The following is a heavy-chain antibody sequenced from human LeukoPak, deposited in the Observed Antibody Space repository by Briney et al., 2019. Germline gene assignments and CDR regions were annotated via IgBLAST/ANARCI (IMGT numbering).Heavy chain of an antibody. CDR3: AKKRDSSSGWNWFDP. Sequence: GSLRLSCAASGFTFSSYSMGWVRQAPGEGVEWGSAICGSGGSTYYADSVKGRFTISRDNSKNTLYLQMNSLRAEDTAVYYCAKKRDSSSGWNWFDPWGQGTLVTVSS. J-gene: IGHJ5*02. CDR1: GFTFSSYS. D-gene: IGHD6-19*01. CDR2: ICGSGGST. V-gene: IGHV3-23*01.